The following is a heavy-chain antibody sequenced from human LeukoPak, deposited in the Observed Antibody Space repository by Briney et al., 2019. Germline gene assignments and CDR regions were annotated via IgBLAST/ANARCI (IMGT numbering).Heavy chain of an antibody. J-gene: IGHJ6*02. CDR2: INHSGST. CDR1: GGSFSGYY. D-gene: IGHD3-3*01. V-gene: IGHV4-34*01. CDR3: ARGSHRNDFWSGYYSKPYYYYYGMDV. Sequence: SETLSLTCAVYGGSFSGYYWSWIRQPPGKGLEWIGEINHSGSTNYNPSLKSRVTISVDTSKSQFSLKLSSVTAADTAVYYCARGSHRNDFWSGYYSKPYYYYYGMDVWGQGTTVTVSS.